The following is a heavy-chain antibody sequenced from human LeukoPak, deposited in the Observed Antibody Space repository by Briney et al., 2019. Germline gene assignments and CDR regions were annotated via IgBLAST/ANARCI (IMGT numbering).Heavy chain of an antibody. CDR3: TRLTMVRGLILYFDY. J-gene: IGHJ4*02. CDR2: ISGRGANT. Sequence: GSLRLSCAASGFSFSNYAMSWVRQAPGKGLEWVSAISGRGANTYYADSVKGRFTISRDDSKNTAYLQMTSLKTEDTAVYYCTRLTMVRGLILYFDYWSQGTLVTVSS. CDR1: GFSFSNYA. V-gene: IGHV3-23*01. D-gene: IGHD3-10*01.